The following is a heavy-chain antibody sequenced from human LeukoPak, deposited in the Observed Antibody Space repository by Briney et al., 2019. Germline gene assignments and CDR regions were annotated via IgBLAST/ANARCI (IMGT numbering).Heavy chain of an antibody. CDR3: VKVSIAVAGSDY. D-gene: IGHD6-13*01. CDR1: GFIFSNYW. CDR2: IKEDGSEK. J-gene: IGHJ4*02. Sequence: PGGSLRLSCAASGFIFSNYWMTWVRQAPGKGLEWVAHIKEDGSEKYYLDSVSGRFTISRDNAKNSLYLQMNSLRAEDTAVYYCVKVSIAVAGSDYWGQGTLVTVSS. V-gene: IGHV3-7*01.